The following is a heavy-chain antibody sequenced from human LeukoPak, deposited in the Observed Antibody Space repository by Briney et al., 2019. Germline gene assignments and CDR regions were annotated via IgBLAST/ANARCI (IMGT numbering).Heavy chain of an antibody. CDR1: GGSISSYY. CDR2: IYHSGST. Sequence: SETLSLTCTVSGGSISSYYWSWIRQPPGKGLEWIGEIYHSGSTNYNPSLKSRVTLSVDKSKNQFSLKLSSVTAADTAVYYCARDYDFWSGYSPLGDAFDIWGQGTMVTVSS. V-gene: IGHV4-59*12. CDR3: ARDYDFWSGYSPLGDAFDI. D-gene: IGHD3-3*01. J-gene: IGHJ3*02.